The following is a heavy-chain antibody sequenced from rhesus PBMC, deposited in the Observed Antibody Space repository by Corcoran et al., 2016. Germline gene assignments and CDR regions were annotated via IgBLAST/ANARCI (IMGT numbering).Heavy chain of an antibody. Sequence: EVQLVQSGAEVKTPGASVKISCTASGYTFTDYYLHWVRQAPGKGLEWMGRVDPEDGEAIHAQKFQDRVTITADTSTDTAYMELSSLRSEDTAVYYCATVAAGLQGYFEFWGQGALVTVSS. D-gene: IGHD6-13*01. CDR3: ATVAAGLQGYFEF. J-gene: IGHJ1*01. CDR1: GYTFTDYY. V-gene: IGHV1-111*02. CDR2: VDPEDGEA.